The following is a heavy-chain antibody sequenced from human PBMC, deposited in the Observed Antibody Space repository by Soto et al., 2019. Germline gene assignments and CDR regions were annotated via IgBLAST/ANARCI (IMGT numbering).Heavy chain of an antibody. J-gene: IGHJ4*02. V-gene: IGHV3-30*18. Sequence: VQLVESGGGVVQPGRSLRLSCAASGFTFSSYGMHWVRQAPGKGLEWVAVISYDGSNKYYADSVKGRFTISRDNSKNTLYLQMNSLRAEDTAVYYCAKSLGGELRILDYWGQGTLVTVSS. CDR2: ISYDGSNK. D-gene: IGHD1-26*01. CDR3: AKSLGGELRILDY. CDR1: GFTFSSYG.